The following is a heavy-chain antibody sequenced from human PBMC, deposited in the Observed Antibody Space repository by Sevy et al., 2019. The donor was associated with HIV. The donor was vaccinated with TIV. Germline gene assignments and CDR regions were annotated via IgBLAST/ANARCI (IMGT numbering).Heavy chain of an antibody. CDR1: GLTFNNAW. CDR3: TTKHGSWSGYYYFDY. CDR2: IKSKTDGGTT. Sequence: GGSLRLSCAASGLTFNNAWMTWVRQAPGMGLEWVGRIKSKTDGGTTDYAAPVKSRFTISRDDSKNTLYLQMNSLKTEDTAVYYCTTKHGSWSGYYYFDYWGQGTLVTVSS. V-gene: IGHV3-15*01. D-gene: IGHD3-3*01. J-gene: IGHJ4*02.